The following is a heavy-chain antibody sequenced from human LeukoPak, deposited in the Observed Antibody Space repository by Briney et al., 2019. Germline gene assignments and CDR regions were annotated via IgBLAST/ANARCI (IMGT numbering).Heavy chain of an antibody. D-gene: IGHD5-24*01. V-gene: IGHV5-51*01. CDR1: GYSFFSNYW. CDR2: LYPGDSDS. CDR3: ARASGDGYNQNFDY. J-gene: IGHJ4*02. Sequence: GESLKISCKAYGYSFFSNYWIAWVRQMPGKGLEWMGILYPGDSDSGYSPSFQGQVTISADRSISTAYLHWSSLKVSDTAMYHCARASGDGYNQNFDYWGQGTLVTVSS.